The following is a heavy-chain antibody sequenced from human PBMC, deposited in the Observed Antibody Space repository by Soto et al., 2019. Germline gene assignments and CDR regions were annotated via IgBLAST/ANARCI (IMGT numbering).Heavy chain of an antibody. D-gene: IGHD3-10*01. V-gene: IGHV3-48*01. CDR1: GLTFTSYN. CDR3: ARDRITMVRGVIV. Sequence: GGSLRLSCAASGLTFTSYNMNWVRQAPGKGLEWVSFISSSSSTIYYADSVKGRFTISRDNAKNSLYLQMNSLRAEDTAVYYCARDRITMVRGVIVWGQGT. CDR2: ISSSSSTI. J-gene: IGHJ4*02.